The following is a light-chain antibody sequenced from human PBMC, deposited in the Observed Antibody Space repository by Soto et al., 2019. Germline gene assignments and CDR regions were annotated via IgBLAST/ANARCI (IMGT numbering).Light chain of an antibody. CDR1: QSVTSN. V-gene: IGKV3-11*01. J-gene: IGKJ3*01. CDR2: DAS. CDR3: QQRNNWPT. Sequence: EIVLTHSPATLSLSPGERATLSCRASQSVTSNLAWYQQKPGQAPRLLIYDASNRATGIPARFSGSGSGTDFTLTISSLEPEDFAVYYCQQRNNWPTFGPGTKVDIK.